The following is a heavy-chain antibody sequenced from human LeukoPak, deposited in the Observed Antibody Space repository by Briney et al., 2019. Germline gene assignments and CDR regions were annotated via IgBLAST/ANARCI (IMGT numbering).Heavy chain of an antibody. V-gene: IGHV3-23*01. CDR2: ISGSDGRL. CDR3: AKSVEHSNYRKFHD. J-gene: IGHJ4*02. D-gene: IGHD4-11*01. Sequence: GGSLRLSCAASGFTFSSYAMSWVRQAPGKGPEWISAISGSDGRLFYADSVKGRFTISRANSKNTVYLQMNSLRVDDTAVYYCAKSVEHSNYRKFHDWGQGTLVTVSS. CDR1: GFTFSSYA.